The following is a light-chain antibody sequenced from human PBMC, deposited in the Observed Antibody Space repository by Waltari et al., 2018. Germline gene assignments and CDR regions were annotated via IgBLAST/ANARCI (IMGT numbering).Light chain of an antibody. V-gene: IGKV3-11*01. J-gene: IGKJ1*01. CDR2: DAS. Sequence: EIVLTQSPATLSLSPGERATLSCRASQSVSSYLAWYQQKPGQAPRLLIYDASNRATGIPARFSGSGSRTDFTLTISSLEPEDFAVYYCQQRSNWPLTWTFGQGTKVEIK. CDR3: QQRSNWPLTWT. CDR1: QSVSSY.